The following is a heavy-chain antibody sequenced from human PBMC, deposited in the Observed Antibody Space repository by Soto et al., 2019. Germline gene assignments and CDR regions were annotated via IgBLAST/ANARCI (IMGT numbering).Heavy chain of an antibody. V-gene: IGHV1-69*13. CDR1: GGTFSSYA. Sequence: ASVKVSCKASGGTFSSYAISWVRQAPGQGLEWMGGIIPIFGTANYAQKFQGRVTITADESTSTAYMELSSLRSEDTAVYYCARDSGGGNSYFDYWGQGTLVPVSS. J-gene: IGHJ4*02. CDR3: ARDSGGGNSYFDY. CDR2: IIPIFGTA. D-gene: IGHD2-21*02.